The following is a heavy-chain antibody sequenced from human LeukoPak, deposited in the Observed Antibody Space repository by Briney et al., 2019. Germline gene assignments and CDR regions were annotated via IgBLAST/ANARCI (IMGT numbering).Heavy chain of an antibody. V-gene: IGHV3-7*01. CDR2: TNQDGSKN. CDR1: EFTFSNYW. D-gene: IGHD6-19*01. CDR3: ATTVAGYPDDYFDY. J-gene: IGHJ4*02. Sequence: GGSLRLPCAASEFTFSNYWMTWVRQAPGKGLERVAHTNQDGSKNYYVDSVRGRFTISRDNAKNSLYLQMNSLRAEDTAVYYCATTVAGYPDDYFDYWGQGTLVTVSS.